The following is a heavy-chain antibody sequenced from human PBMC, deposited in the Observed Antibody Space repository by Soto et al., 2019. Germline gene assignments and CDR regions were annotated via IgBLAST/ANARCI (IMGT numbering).Heavy chain of an antibody. CDR3: AKVRDSGYTRPYYFDY. J-gene: IGHJ4*02. V-gene: IGHV3-53*04. CDR1: GFTVSSNY. CDR2: IYSGGST. D-gene: IGHD5-12*01. Sequence: GGSLRLSCAASGFTVSSNYMSWVRQAPGKGLEWVSVIYSGGSTYYADSVKGRFTISRHNSKNTLYLQMNSLRAEDTAVYYCAKVRDSGYTRPYYFDYWGQGTLVTVSS.